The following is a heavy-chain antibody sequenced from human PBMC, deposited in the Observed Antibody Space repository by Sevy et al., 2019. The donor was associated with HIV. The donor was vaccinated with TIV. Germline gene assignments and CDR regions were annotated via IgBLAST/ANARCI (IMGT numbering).Heavy chain of an antibody. CDR3: ARVVAYCSGGSCFPGYYYGMDV. V-gene: IGHV3-21*01. CDR2: ISSSSNYI. J-gene: IGHJ6*02. D-gene: IGHD2-15*01. CDR1: GFTFSNYN. Sequence: GGSLRLSCAASGFTFSNYNMNWVRQAPGKGLEWVSSISSSSNYISYADSMKGRFTISRDNAKNSLYLQMNSLRAEDTVVYYWARVVAYCSGGSCFPGYYYGMDVWGQGTTVTVSS.